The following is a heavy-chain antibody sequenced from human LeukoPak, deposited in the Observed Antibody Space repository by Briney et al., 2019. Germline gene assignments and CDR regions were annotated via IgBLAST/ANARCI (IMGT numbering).Heavy chain of an antibody. D-gene: IGHD1-26*01. CDR2: ISGSGGST. CDR3: AKYHAWELLEVYFDY. Sequence: GGSLRLSCAASGFTFSIYAMSWVRQAPGKGLEWVSPISGSGGSTYYADSVKGGFTISRDNSKNTLYLQMNSMRAEDKAVYYCAKYHAWELLEVYFDYWGQGTLVNVSS. V-gene: IGHV3-23*01. J-gene: IGHJ4*02. CDR1: GFTFSIYA.